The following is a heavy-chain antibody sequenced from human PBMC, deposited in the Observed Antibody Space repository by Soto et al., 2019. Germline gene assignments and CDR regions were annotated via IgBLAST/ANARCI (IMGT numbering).Heavy chain of an antibody. D-gene: IGHD6-13*01. V-gene: IGHV4-59*01. CDR2: IYYSGNT. J-gene: IGHJ5*02. CDR3: ARHDGYTTSWFWFDP. CDR1: GGSMNFYY. Sequence: QVQLQESGPGLVKPSETLSLTCTVSGGSMNFYYWSWIRQPPGKGLEWIGYIYYSGNTNYNPSLKSRLTMSVDTSKNQFSLRLSSVTAADTAVYYCARHDGYTTSWFWFDPCGQGTLVTVSS.